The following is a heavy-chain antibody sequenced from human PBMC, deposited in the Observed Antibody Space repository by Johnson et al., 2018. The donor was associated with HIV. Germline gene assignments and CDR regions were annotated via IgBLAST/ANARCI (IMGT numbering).Heavy chain of an antibody. CDR3: AKDPGLGYAFDI. CDR1: GFTFSSYG. J-gene: IGHJ3*02. D-gene: IGHD3-16*01. Sequence: QVQLVESGGGLVKPGGSLRLSCAASGFTFSSYGMHWVRQAPGKGLEWVAVISYDAGNKYYADSVKGRFTISRDNSKNTLYLQMNSLRAEDTALYYCAKDPGLGYAFDIWGQGTMVTVSS. V-gene: IGHV3-30*18. CDR2: ISYDAGNK.